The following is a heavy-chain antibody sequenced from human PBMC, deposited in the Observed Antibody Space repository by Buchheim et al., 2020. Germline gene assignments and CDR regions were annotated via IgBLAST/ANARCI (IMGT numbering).Heavy chain of an antibody. Sequence: EVQLLESGGGLVQPGGSLRLSCAASGFTFSSYAMSWVRQAPGKGLEWVSAISGSGGCTYYADSVKGRFTISRDNSKNTPYLQMNSLRAEDTAVYYCAKDHGLRYFDWLLEFDYWGQGTL. CDR1: GFTFSSYA. D-gene: IGHD3-9*01. V-gene: IGHV3-23*01. CDR3: AKDHGLRYFDWLLEFDY. J-gene: IGHJ4*02. CDR2: ISGSGGCT.